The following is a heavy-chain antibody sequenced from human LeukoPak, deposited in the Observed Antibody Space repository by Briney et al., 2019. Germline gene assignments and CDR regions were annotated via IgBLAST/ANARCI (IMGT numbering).Heavy chain of an antibody. CDR2: IYYSGST. V-gene: IGHV4-59*02. J-gene: IGHJ3*01. Sequence: PSETLSLTCTVSGDSVNDYYWNWIRQPPGRGLEWIGYIYYSGSTDYNPSLKSRVTMSVDTSKNQFSLILNSVTAADTAVYYCATGGARGSSAFDVWGQGTMVIVSA. D-gene: IGHD3-10*01. CDR1: GDSVNDYY. CDR3: ATGGARGSSAFDV.